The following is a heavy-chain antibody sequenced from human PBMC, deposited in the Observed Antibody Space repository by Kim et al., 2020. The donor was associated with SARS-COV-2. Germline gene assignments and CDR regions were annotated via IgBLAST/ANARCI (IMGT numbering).Heavy chain of an antibody. D-gene: IGHD1-26*01. CDR2: IRTKDGST. J-gene: IGHJ4*02. V-gene: IGHV3-15*01. CDR1: GYTFKDAW. CDR3: TADTPQVGRGEFEY. Sequence: GGSLRLSCVASGYTFKDAWINWVRQAPGKGLEWVGLIRTKDGSTEFAAPVKGRFTISRDDSKSTLYLQLDSLKTEDSAVYYCTADTPQVGRGEFEYWGQGTLVTVSS.